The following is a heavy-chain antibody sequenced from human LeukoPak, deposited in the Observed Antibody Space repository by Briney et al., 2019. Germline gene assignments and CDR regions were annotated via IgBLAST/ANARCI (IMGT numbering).Heavy chain of an antibody. CDR3: AKNSGSYDLHY. CDR2: ISGSGGST. J-gene: IGHJ4*02. Sequence: GGSLRLSCAASGFTFSNYAMSWVRQAPGKGLEWVSAISGSGGSTYYADSVKGRFTISRDDSKNTLYLQMNSLRAEDTAVYYCAKNSGSYDLHYWGQGTLVTVSS. CDR1: GFTFSNYA. V-gene: IGHV3-23*01. D-gene: IGHD1-26*01.